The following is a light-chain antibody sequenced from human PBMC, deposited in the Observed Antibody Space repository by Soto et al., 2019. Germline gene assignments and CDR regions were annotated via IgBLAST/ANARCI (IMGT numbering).Light chain of an antibody. Sequence: QSVLAQSSSASASLGSSVKLTCTLNSGHSTYIIAWHQQQPGKAPRYLMNLEGSGSYNKGSGVPDRFSGSSSGADRYLTISNLQFEDEADYYCETWDTNTRVFGTGTKVTVL. CDR3: ETWDTNTRV. J-gene: IGLJ1*01. CDR1: SGHSTYI. CDR2: LEGSGSY. V-gene: IGLV4-60*02.